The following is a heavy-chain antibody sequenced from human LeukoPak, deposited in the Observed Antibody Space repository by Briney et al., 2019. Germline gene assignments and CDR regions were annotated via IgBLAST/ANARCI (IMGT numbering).Heavy chain of an antibody. Sequence: ASVKVSCKASGYTFTTYGITWVRQAPGQGLEWVGWISAKNGNTNYAQDFQGRVTLTRDTSTSAVSMELRRLRSDDTAVYYCARARPQNYDSSRYYSAAFDIWGQGTMVTASS. V-gene: IGHV1-18*01. J-gene: IGHJ3*02. CDR3: ARARPQNYDSSRYYSAAFDI. CDR2: ISAKNGNT. CDR1: GYTFTTYG. D-gene: IGHD3-22*01.